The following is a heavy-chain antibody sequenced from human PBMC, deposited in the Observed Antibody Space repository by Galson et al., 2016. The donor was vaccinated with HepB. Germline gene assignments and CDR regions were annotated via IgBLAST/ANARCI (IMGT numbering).Heavy chain of an antibody. Sequence: TLSLTCTVSGGPISSGGYYWSWIRQHPGKGLEWIGYRFDSGSTYYNPSLKSRLTISVDPSKNQFSLKLSSVTAADTAVYFCARGVGLSVVALEAEDNWFDPWGQGTLVTVSP. CDR3: ARGVGLSVVALEAEDNWFDP. V-gene: IGHV4-31*03. J-gene: IGHJ5*02. D-gene: IGHD2-15*01. CDR2: RFDSGST. CDR1: GGPISSGGYY.